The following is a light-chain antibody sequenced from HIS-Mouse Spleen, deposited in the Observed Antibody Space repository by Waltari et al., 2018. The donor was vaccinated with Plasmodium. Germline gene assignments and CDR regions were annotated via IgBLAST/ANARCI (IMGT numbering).Light chain of an antibody. CDR3: YSTDSSGNHRV. CDR2: EDS. J-gene: IGLJ3*02. CDR1: SLPKKY. V-gene: IGLV3-10*01. Sequence: SYELTQPPSVSVSPGQTASITCSGASLPKKYAYWYQQKSGQAPVLVIYEDSKRPSGIPGRFSGSRSGTMATLTISGAQVEDEADYYCYSTDSSGNHRVFGGGTKLTVL.